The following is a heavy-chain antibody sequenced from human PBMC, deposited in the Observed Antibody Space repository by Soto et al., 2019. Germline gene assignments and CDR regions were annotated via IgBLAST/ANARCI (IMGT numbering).Heavy chain of an antibody. CDR3: ARIPIYIWFGELPNWFDP. CDR2: IYYSGST. CDR1: GGSIRSGDYY. J-gene: IGHJ5*02. Sequence: SETLSLTCTVSGGSIRSGDYYWSWIRQPPGKGLESIGYIYYSGSTYYNPSLKSRVTISVDTSKNQFSLKLSSVTAADTAVYYCARIPIYIWFGELPNWFDPWGQGTLVTVSS. V-gene: IGHV4-30-4*02. D-gene: IGHD3-10*01.